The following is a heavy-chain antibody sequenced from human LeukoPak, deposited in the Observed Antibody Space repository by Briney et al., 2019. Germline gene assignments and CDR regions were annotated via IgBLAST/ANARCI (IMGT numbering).Heavy chain of an antibody. CDR2: ITGSGGST. J-gene: IGHJ4*02. CDR1: GFTFSSYA. CDR3: ARARYTDVDY. Sequence: GGSLRLSCAASGFTFSSYAMSWVRQAPGKGLEWVSGITGSGGSTYYADSVKGRFTISRDNSKNTLYLQMNSLRVEDTAVYYCARARYTDVDYWGQGTLVIVSS. V-gene: IGHV3-23*01. D-gene: IGHD5-12*01.